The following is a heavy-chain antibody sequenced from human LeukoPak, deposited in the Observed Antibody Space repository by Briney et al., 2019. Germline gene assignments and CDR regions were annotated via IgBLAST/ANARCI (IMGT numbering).Heavy chain of an antibody. CDR2: IYYSGST. CDR1: GGSISSYY. Sequence: SETLSLTCTVSGGSISSYYWSWIRQPPGKGLEWIGYIYYSGSTNYNPSLKSRVTISVDTSKNQFSLKLSSVTAADTAVYYCARCTMVRGVIIVRFDYWGQGTLVTVSS. D-gene: IGHD3-10*01. V-gene: IGHV4-59*01. J-gene: IGHJ4*02. CDR3: ARCTMVRGVIIVRFDY.